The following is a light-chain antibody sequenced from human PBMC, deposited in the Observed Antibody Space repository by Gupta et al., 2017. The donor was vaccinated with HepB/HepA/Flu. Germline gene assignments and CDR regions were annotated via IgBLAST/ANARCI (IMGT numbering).Light chain of an antibody. Sequence: SYALTHLPSFSVSPAQTARITCSGDVLGENYADWSQQKPGQAPELVIYEDSERYPGIPERFSGSSSGNTTTLTIRRVLNEDEADYYCLSGEEDNQKVFGGGTKLTVL. V-gene: IGLV3-22*01. CDR1: VLGENY. J-gene: IGLJ2*01. CDR2: EDS. CDR3: LSGEEDNQKV.